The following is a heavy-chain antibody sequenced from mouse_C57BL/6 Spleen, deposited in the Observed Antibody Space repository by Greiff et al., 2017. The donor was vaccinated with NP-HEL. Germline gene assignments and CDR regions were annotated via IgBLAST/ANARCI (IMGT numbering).Heavy chain of an antibody. V-gene: IGHV1-42*01. Sequence: EVQLQQSGPELVKPGASVKISCKASGYSFTGYYMNWVKQSPEKSLEWIGEINPSTGGTTYNQKFKAKATLTVDKSSSTAYMQLKSLTSEDSAVYYCARLYDYDGAWFAYWGQGTLVTVSA. CDR2: INPSTGGT. CDR3: ARLYDYDGAWFAY. J-gene: IGHJ3*01. CDR1: GYSFTGYY. D-gene: IGHD2-4*01.